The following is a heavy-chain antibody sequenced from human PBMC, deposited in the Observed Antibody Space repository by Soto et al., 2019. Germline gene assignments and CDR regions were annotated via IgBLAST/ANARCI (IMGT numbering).Heavy chain of an antibody. V-gene: IGHV4-59*08. CDR2: IYYSGST. J-gene: IGHJ3*02. Sequence: SETLSLTCTVSGGSISSYYWSWIRQPPGKGLEWIGYIYYSGSTNYNPSLKSRVTIPVDTSKNQFSLKLSSVTAADTAVYYCARHVPKTYYYDSSGYFAFDIWGQGTMVTVSS. D-gene: IGHD3-22*01. CDR1: GGSISSYY. CDR3: ARHVPKTYYYDSSGYFAFDI.